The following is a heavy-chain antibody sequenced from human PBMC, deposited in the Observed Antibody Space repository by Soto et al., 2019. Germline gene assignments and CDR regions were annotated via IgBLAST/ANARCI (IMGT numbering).Heavy chain of an antibody. V-gene: IGHV4-31*03. CDR1: GGSISSGGYY. J-gene: IGHJ6*02. D-gene: IGHD2-15*01. CDR2: IYYSGST. CDR3: ARETVPSDCSGGSCYRSRDGMDV. Sequence: SETLSLTCTVSGGSISSGGYYWSWIRQHPGKGLEWIGYIYYSGSTYYNPSLKSRVTISVDTSKNQFSLKLSSVTAADTAVYYCARETVPSDCSGGSCYRSRDGMDVWGQGTTVTVSS.